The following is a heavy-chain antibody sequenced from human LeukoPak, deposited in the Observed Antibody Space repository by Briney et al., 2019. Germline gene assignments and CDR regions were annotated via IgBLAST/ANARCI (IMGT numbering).Heavy chain of an antibody. CDR1: GYTFTGYY. J-gene: IGHJ3*02. V-gene: IGHV1-2*02. CDR3: ARNIWFGESADAFDI. Sequence: ASVKVSCKASGYTFTGYYMHWVRQAPGQGLEWVGWINPDSGGTNYAQKFQGRVTMTRDTSIRTAYMELSRLRSDDTAVYYCARNIWFGESADAFDIWGQGTMVTVSS. D-gene: IGHD3-10*01. CDR2: INPDSGGT.